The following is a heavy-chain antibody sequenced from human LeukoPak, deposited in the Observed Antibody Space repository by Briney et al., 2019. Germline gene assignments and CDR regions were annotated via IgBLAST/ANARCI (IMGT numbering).Heavy chain of an antibody. V-gene: IGHV3-64*01. J-gene: IGHJ3*02. CDR1: GFTFSNYA. CDR2: ISSNGGST. Sequence: GGSLRLSCAASGFTFSNYAMHWVRQAPGKGLEYVSGISSNGGSTYYANSAKGRFTISRDNSKNTLYLQMGSLRADDLAVYYCTTDSFDIWGQGTMVTVSS. CDR3: TTDSFDI.